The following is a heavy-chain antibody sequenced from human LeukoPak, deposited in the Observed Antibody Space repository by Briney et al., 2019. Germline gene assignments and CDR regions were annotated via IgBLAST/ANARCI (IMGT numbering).Heavy chain of an antibody. Sequence: ARSLRPSCATSGFTFTSYWMTWVRQAPGKVLEWVAGIKQDGSVKYYVDSVKGRFTISRDNVKNSVYLQMNSLRADDTAVYYCARRNLFDYWGQGTLVTVSS. CDR3: ARRNLFDY. CDR2: IKQDGSVK. J-gene: IGHJ4*02. V-gene: IGHV3-7*01. CDR1: GFTFTSYW.